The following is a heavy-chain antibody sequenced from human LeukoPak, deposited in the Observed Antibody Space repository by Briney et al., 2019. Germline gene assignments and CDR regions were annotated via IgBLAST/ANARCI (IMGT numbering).Heavy chain of an antibody. Sequence: KCGESLKISCKGSGYSFTSYWIGWVRQMPGKGLEWMGIIYPGDSDTRYSPSFQGQVTISADKSISTAYLQWSSLKASDTAMYYCARLSCSGGSCYLKKRTNFDYWGQGTLVTVSS. CDR2: IYPGDSDT. D-gene: IGHD2-15*01. CDR3: ARLSCSGGSCYLKKRTNFDY. V-gene: IGHV5-51*01. J-gene: IGHJ4*02. CDR1: GYSFTSYW.